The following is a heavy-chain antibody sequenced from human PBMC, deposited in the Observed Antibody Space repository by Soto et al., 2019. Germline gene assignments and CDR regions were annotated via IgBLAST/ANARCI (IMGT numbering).Heavy chain of an antibody. J-gene: IGHJ4*02. CDR1: GFTFNSVS. V-gene: IGHV3-30*04. Sequence: QVQLVESGGGMAQAGTSLRLSCTGSGFTFNSVSQHWVRQGPDKGLEWVAVISFDGKVTYDADSVNGRFTVSRDISKNTISLQANSLRTEDTAVFYCAGAPYGDSSDFDYWGQGTPVTVSS. D-gene: IGHD2-21*02. CDR3: AGAPYGDSSDFDY. CDR2: ISFDGKVT.